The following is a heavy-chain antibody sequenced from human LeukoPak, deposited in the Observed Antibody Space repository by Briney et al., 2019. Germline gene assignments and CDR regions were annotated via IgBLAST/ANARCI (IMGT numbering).Heavy chain of an antibody. CDR1: GFSFSVYT. Sequence: PGGSLRLSCAASGFSFSVYTMAWVRQAPGKGLEWVSYISSSGNTISYADSVKGRFTISRDNAKNSLYLQVISLRAEDTAVYYCARGPSIAARYDAFDIWGQGTMVTVSS. CDR2: ISSSGNTI. CDR3: ARGPSIAARYDAFDI. J-gene: IGHJ3*02. V-gene: IGHV3-48*03. D-gene: IGHD6-6*01.